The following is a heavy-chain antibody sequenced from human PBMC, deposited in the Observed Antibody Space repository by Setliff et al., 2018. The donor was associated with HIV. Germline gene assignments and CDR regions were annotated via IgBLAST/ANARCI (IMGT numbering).Heavy chain of an antibody. Sequence: GGSLRLSCVASGLTFSNYAMSWVRQAPGKGLEWVSGISGGGGGTYYADSVKGRFTISRDNSKNTLYLQMNSLRAEDTAVYYCAKDRRGITGTKSCAWFDPWGQGTLVTVSS. CDR1: GLTFSNYA. CDR3: AKDRRGITGTKSCAWFDP. V-gene: IGHV3-23*01. CDR2: ISGGGGGT. J-gene: IGHJ5*02. D-gene: IGHD1-7*01.